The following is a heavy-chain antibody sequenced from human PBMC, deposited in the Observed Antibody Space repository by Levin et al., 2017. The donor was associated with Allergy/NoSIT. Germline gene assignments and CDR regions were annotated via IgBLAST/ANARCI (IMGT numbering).Heavy chain of an antibody. CDR2: IYSSGRT. V-gene: IGHV4-61*01. CDR3: ARGEYYYGSGNWFDP. D-gene: IGHD3-10*01. Sequence: SETLSLTCTVSGGSVSVSSGTYYWNWIRQPPGKGLEWIGYIYSSGRTKYNPSLTSRVTISVDTSKNQFSLKLSSVTAADTAVYFCARGEYYYGSGNWFDPWGQGTLVTVSS. J-gene: IGHJ5*02. CDR1: GGSVSVSSGTYY.